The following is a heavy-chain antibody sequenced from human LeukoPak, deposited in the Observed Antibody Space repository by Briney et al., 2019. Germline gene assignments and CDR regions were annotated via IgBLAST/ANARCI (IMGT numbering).Heavy chain of an antibody. CDR2: FDPEDGET. J-gene: IGHJ5*02. CDR3: ATVPRNGWFDP. D-gene: IGHD1-14*01. Sequence: ASVKVSCKASGGTFSSYAISWVRQAPGKGLEWMGGFDPEDGETIYAQKFQGRVTMTEDTSTDTAYMELSSLRSEDTAVYYCATVPRNGWFDPWGQGTLVTVSS. CDR1: GGTFSSYA. V-gene: IGHV1-24*01.